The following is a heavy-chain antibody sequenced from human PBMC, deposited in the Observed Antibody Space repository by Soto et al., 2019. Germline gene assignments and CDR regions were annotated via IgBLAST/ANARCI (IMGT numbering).Heavy chain of an antibody. CDR1: GYTFTSYY. Sequence: GASVKVTFKASGYTFTSYYMHWVRQAPGQGLEWMGIINPSGGSTSYAQKFQGRVTMTRDTSTGTVYMELSSLRSEDTAVYYCASEIGRVVGATDDYWGQGTLVTVSS. D-gene: IGHD1-26*01. J-gene: IGHJ4*02. V-gene: IGHV1-46*01. CDR2: INPSGGST. CDR3: ASEIGRVVGATDDY.